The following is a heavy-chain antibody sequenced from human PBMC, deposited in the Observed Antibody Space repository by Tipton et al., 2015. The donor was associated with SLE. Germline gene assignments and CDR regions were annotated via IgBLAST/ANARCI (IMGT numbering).Heavy chain of an antibody. CDR2: IYTSGGT. V-gene: IGHV4-4*07. CDR3: AREAPVAGTDNWLAP. D-gene: IGHD6-19*01. Sequence: TLSLTCTVSGGSIRTDYWSWVRQPAGTGLAGLGRIYTSGGTNYNPSLTRRVTMSVDWSQKQFSLKLSSVTVADTAVYYCAREAPVAGTDNWLAPWGPGILVTVSS. J-gene: IGHJ5*02. CDR1: GGSIRTDY.